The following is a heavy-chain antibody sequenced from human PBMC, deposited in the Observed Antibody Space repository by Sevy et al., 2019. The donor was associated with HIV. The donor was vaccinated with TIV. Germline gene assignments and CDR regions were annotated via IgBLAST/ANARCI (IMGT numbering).Heavy chain of an antibody. J-gene: IGHJ2*01. Sequence: GGSLRLSCAASGFTFSNVWTSWVRQASGKGLEWVGRIQSKSEGGITDYAAPVKGRFSSSRAESSDTLYLQMNSLKTEDTAVYYCTTMMRLYGDPNFWYFDLWGRGTLVTVSS. V-gene: IGHV3-15*01. CDR1: GFTFSNVW. D-gene: IGHD4-17*01. CDR3: TTMMRLYGDPNFWYFDL. CDR2: IQSKSEGGIT.